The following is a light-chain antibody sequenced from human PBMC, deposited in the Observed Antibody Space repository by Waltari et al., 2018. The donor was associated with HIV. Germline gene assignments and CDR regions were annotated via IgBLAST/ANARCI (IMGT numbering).Light chain of an antibody. CDR2: EGS. V-gene: IGLV2-14*01. J-gene: IGLJ1*01. CDR1: SNDVGRYDY. CDR3: SSYVVNSTPYV. Sequence: QSALTQPASVSGSPGQSITISCTGPSNDVGRYDYVSWYQHHPGKAPKLVTYEGSNRPSGISNRFPGSKSGNTASLTISGLQAEDEADYYCSSYVVNSTPYVFGSGTKVTVL.